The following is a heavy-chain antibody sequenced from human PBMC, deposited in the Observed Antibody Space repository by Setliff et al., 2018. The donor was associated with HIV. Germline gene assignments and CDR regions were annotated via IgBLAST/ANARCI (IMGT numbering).Heavy chain of an antibody. CDR3: ARVLVGKGDYKFRSHYYYMDV. J-gene: IGHJ6*03. V-gene: IGHV4-31*03. D-gene: IGHD4-17*01. CDR2: IYYSGST. Sequence: KPSETLSLTCTVSGGSISSGGYYWSWIRQHPGKGLEWIGYIYYSGSTYYNPSLKSRVTISVDTSKNQFSLKLSSVTAADTAVYYCARVLVGKGDYKFRSHYYYMDVWGKGTTVTVSS. CDR1: GGSISSGGYY.